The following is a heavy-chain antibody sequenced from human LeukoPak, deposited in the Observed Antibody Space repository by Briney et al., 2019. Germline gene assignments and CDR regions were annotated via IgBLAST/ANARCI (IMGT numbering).Heavy chain of an antibody. CDR1: GGTFSNYT. CDR2: IIPGLGII. V-gene: IGHV1-69*02. J-gene: IGHJ4*02. CDR3: ARALSDTSGYELAY. Sequence: ESSVKVSCKASGGTFSNYTITWVRQAPGQGLEWMGRIIPGLGIINYAQKFQGRVTVTADKSTSTAYMELSSLRADDTAVYYCARALSDTSGYELAYWGQGTLVTVSS. D-gene: IGHD3-22*01.